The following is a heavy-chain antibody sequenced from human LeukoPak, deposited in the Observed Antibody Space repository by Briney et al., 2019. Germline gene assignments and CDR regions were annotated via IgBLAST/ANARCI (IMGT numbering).Heavy chain of an antibody. CDR2: INPNSGGT. CDR1: GYTFTGYY. V-gene: IGHV1-2*02. J-gene: IGHJ6*02. CDR3: AADAPVTTVTDHYYYYYGMDV. Sequence: ASVKVSCKASGYTFTGYYMHWVRQAPGQGLEWMGWINPNSGGTNYAQKFQGRVTMTRDTSTSTAYMELSSLRSEDTAVFYCAADAPVTTVTDHYYYYYGMDVWGQGTTVTVSS. D-gene: IGHD4-17*01.